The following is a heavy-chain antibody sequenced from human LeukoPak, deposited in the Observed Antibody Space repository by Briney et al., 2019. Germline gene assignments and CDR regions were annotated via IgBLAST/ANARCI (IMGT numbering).Heavy chain of an antibody. D-gene: IGHD2-2*01. V-gene: IGHV4-61*02. Sequence: SETLSLTCTVSGGSISSGSYYWSWIRQPAGKGLEWLGRIYTSGSTNYNPSLKSRVTISVDTSKNQFSLKLSSVTAADTAVYYCARIRSHCSSTSCLRFDPWGQGTLVTVSS. CDR2: IYTSGST. J-gene: IGHJ5*02. CDR3: ARIRSHCSSTSCLRFDP. CDR1: GGSISSGSYY.